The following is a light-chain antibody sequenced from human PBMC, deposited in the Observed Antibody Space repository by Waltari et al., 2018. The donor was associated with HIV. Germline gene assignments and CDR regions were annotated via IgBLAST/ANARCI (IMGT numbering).Light chain of an antibody. CDR2: GNS. J-gene: IGLJ1*01. CDR1: NSNIGSVYD. CDR3: QSYDSSLSGFI. V-gene: IGLV1-40*01. Sequence: QSVLTQPPSVSGAPGQRVTISCTGSNSNIGSVYDVHWYQQVPGTVPKLLIYGNSNRPSGVPDRISGSKSGSSASLAISGLQADDEADYYCQSYDSSLSGFIFGTGTRVT.